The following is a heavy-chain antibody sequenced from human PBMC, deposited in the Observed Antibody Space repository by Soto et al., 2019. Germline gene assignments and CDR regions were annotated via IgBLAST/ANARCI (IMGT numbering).Heavy chain of an antibody. Sequence: GGSLRLSCAASGFTFSSYSMNWVRQAPGKGLEWVSYISSSSSTIYYADSVKGRFTISRDNAKNSLYLQMNSLRAEDTAVYYCARSYPALGYSSGGSCPFDPWGQGTLVTVSS. CDR3: ARSYPALGYSSGGSCPFDP. J-gene: IGHJ5*02. CDR1: GFTFSSYS. D-gene: IGHD2-15*01. CDR2: ISSSSSTI. V-gene: IGHV3-48*01.